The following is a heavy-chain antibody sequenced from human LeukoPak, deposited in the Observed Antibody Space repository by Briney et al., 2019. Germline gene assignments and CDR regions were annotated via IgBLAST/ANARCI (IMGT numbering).Heavy chain of an antibody. CDR1: GFTFDDYA. CDR3: AAIPGYYYGSGSYFDY. Sequence: GGSLRLSCAASGFTFDDYAMHWVRQAPGKGLEWVSGISWNSGSIGYADSVKGRFTISRDNAKNSLYLQMNSLRAEDTALYYCAAIPGYYYGSGSYFDYWGQGTLVTVSS. V-gene: IGHV3-9*01. J-gene: IGHJ4*02. CDR2: ISWNSGSI. D-gene: IGHD3-10*01.